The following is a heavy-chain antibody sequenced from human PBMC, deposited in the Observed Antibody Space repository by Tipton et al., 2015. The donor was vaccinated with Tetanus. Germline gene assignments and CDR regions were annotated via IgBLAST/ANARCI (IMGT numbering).Heavy chain of an antibody. CDR3: ARDVPMYPMPNWFDP. V-gene: IGHV1-46*03. J-gene: IGHJ5*02. CDR2: INPSGGST. CDR1: GYTFTSYY. D-gene: IGHD2-2*01. Sequence: QVQLVQSGAEVKKPGASVKVSCKASGYTFTSYYMHWVRQAPGQGLEWMGIINPSGGSTSYAKKFQGRVTMTRDTSTSTVYMELSSLRSEDTAVYYCARDVPMYPMPNWFDPWGQGTLVTVSS.